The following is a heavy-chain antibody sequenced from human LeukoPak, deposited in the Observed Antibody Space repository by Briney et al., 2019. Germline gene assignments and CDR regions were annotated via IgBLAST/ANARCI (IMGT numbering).Heavy chain of an antibody. J-gene: IGHJ5*02. CDR1: GGSISSSSYF. Sequence: SETLSLTCTVSGGSISSSSYFWGRMRPRPGKGLEWIGSIYYSGSTYDNPSLKSRGTISVDTSKNQFSLKLSSVTAADTAVYYCARGVSARFDPWGQGTLVTVSS. CDR3: ARGVSARFDP. CDR2: IYYSGST. V-gene: IGHV4-39*07.